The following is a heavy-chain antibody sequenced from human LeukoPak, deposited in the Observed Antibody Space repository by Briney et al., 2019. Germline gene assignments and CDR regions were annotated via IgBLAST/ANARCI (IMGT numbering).Heavy chain of an antibody. CDR3: ARGLGYCSSTSCMGYYGMDV. Sequence: SETLSLTCAVCGGSFSGYYWSWIRQPPGKGLEWIGEINHSGSTNYNPSLKSRVTISVDTSKNQFSLKLSSVTAADTAVYYCARGLGYCSSTSCMGYYGMDVWGQGTTVTVSS. V-gene: IGHV4-34*01. CDR1: GGSFSGYY. J-gene: IGHJ6*02. D-gene: IGHD2-2*01. CDR2: INHSGST.